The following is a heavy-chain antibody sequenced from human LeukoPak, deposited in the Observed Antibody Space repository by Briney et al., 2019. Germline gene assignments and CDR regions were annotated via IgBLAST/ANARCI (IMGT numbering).Heavy chain of an antibody. CDR3: ARESRMTSYYYYYYYMDV. V-gene: IGHV1-2*02. J-gene: IGHJ6*03. Sequence: ASVKVSCKASGYTLTDYYLHWVRQAPGQGLEWMGWINPNSGGTNYAQRFQGRVTMTRDTSISTAYMELSRLRSDDTAVYYCARESRMTSYYYYYYYMDVWGKGTTVTVSS. CDR2: INPNSGGT. CDR1: GYTLTDYY. D-gene: IGHD2-15*01.